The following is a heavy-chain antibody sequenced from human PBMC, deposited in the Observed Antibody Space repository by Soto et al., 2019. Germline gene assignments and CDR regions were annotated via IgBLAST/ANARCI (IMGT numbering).Heavy chain of an antibody. D-gene: IGHD1-26*01. J-gene: IGHJ4*02. CDR2: VLPIFGTA. CDR1: GGTFSSYS. V-gene: IGHV1-69*01. CDR3: ARDGGRHSGGIDY. Sequence: QVQLVQSGAEVKKPGSSVKVSCKASGGTFSSYSFNWVRQAPGQGLEWMGEVLPIFGTANYAQKFQGRVTIAAEDSTRTAYMERSILRSEDTDVYYCARDGGRHSGGIDYGGQGTLVTVSS.